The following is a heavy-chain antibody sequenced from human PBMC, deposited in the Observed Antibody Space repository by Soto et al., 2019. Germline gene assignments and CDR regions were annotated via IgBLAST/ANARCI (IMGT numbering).Heavy chain of an antibody. Sequence: SETLSLTCTVSGDSISNYYWSWIRQPPGKGLEWIGYIYHSGSPNYSPSVKSRVTISVDTSKNQFSLKLSSVTAADTAVYYCARQSPSYGLTHFDYWGQGTLVTVSS. CDR3: ARQSPSYGLTHFDY. D-gene: IGHD3-16*01. CDR2: IYHSGSP. J-gene: IGHJ4*02. CDR1: GDSISNYY. V-gene: IGHV4-59*08.